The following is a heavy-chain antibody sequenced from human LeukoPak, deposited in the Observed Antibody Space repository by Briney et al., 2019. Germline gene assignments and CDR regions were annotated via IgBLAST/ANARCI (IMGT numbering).Heavy chain of an antibody. D-gene: IGHD3-10*01. Sequence: ASVKVSCKASGYTFSDYGINWVRQAPGQGLEWMGWITVYNDDTNYGQKFQGRVTMTTDTSTSTAYMELRRLRSDDTAVYYCTRDYSGDYWGQGTLVTVGS. CDR2: ITVYNDDT. V-gene: IGHV1-18*01. CDR3: TRDYSGDY. J-gene: IGHJ4*02. CDR1: GYTFSDYG.